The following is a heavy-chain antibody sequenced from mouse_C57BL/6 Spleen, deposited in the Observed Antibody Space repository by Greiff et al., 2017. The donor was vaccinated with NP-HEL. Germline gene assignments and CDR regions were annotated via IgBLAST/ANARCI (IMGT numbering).Heavy chain of an antibody. J-gene: IGHJ2*01. D-gene: IGHD2-4*01. CDR1: GYTFTSYW. CDR3: ARDGDYDDSYFDY. CDR2: IDPSDSYT. V-gene: IGHV1-59*01. Sequence: QVQLQQPGAELVRPGTSVKLSCKASGYTFTSYWMHWVKQRPGQGLEWIGVIDPSDSYTNYNQKFKGKATLTVDTSSSTAYMQLSSLTSEDSAVYYCARDGDYDDSYFDYWGQGTTLTVSS.